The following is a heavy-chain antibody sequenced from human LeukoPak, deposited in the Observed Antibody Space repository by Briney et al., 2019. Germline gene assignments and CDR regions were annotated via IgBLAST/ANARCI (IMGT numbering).Heavy chain of an antibody. D-gene: IGHD1-26*01. CDR3: ARVGRGATYFDY. CDR2: FDPEDGET. V-gene: IGHV1-24*01. J-gene: IGHJ4*02. Sequence: ASVKVSCKVSGYTLTELSMHWVRQAPGKGLEWMGGFDPEDGETIYAQKFQGRVTMSRNTSISTAYMELDSLRSEDTAVYYCARVGRGATYFDYWGQGTLVTVSS. CDR1: GYTLTELS.